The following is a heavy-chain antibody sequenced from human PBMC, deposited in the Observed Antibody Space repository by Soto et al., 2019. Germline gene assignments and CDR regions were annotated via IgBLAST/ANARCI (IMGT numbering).Heavy chain of an antibody. CDR2: SSNSGSFT. Sequence: VGSLRLSCASSVFTLSDHYMSCIRHAPGKGLEWIGYSSNSGSFTRYADSVKGRFSISRDNAKNSLYLQINSLRGDDTAIYYCVRSGDPYNLLDCLGQGTPFTVSS. CDR1: VFTLSDHY. V-gene: IGHV3-11*06. D-gene: IGHD2-21*02. CDR3: VRSGDPYNLLDC. J-gene: IGHJ4*02.